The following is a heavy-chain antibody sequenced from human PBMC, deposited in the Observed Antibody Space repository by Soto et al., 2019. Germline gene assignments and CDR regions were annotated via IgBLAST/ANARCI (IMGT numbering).Heavy chain of an antibody. Sequence: LSLTCTVTGGSINTYYWSWIRQSAGKGLEWIGRVYTTGSTNYNPSLKSRVTISVDTSRNQFSLSLRSVTAADTAVYYCARDRNYDFWSGWDAFDIWGQGTMVTVSS. CDR3: ARDRNYDFWSGWDAFDI. V-gene: IGHV4-4*07. CDR1: GGSINTYY. D-gene: IGHD3-3*01. CDR2: VYTTGST. J-gene: IGHJ3*02.